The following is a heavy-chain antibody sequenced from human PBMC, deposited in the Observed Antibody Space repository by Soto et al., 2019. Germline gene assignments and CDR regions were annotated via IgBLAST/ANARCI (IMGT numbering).Heavy chain of an antibody. J-gene: IGHJ3*02. CDR1: AFTLSSYW. Sequence: GGSMRLSCEASAFTLSSYWMSWVRQAPGKGLEWVANIKPDGSEKYYVDSVKGRFTISRDNTKNSLYLQMSTLRPEDTAIYYCARDYEFGFDIWGQGTLVTVSS. CDR3: ARDYEFGFDI. V-gene: IGHV3-7*01. D-gene: IGHD3-22*01. CDR2: IKPDGSEK.